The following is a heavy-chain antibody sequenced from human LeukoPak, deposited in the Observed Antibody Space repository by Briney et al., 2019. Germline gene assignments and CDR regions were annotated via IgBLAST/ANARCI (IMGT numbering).Heavy chain of an antibody. V-gene: IGHV4-59*08. CDR1: NGSINTYF. CDR3: ARALRSQGAAAGTGYLDS. J-gene: IGHJ4*02. D-gene: IGHD6-13*01. CDR2: INYSETT. Sequence: SETLSLTCTVSNGSINTYFWTWIRQPPGRGLEWIGIINYSETTRYNPSLKSRVTSSVDTSKNLFSLKLDSVTAADTAVYFCARALRSQGAAAGTGYLDSWGQGALVTVSS.